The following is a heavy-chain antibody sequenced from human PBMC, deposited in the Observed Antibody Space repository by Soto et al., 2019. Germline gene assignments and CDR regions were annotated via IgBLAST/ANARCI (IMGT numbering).Heavy chain of an antibody. V-gene: IGHV1-2*02. CDR2: INPNSGGT. D-gene: IGHD1-1*01. J-gene: IGHJ4*02. CDR1: GYAFTGYY. Sequence: ASVKVSCKASGYAFTGYYMHWVRQAPGQGLEWMGWINPNSGGTNYAQKFQGRVTMTRDTSISTAYMELSRLRSDDTAVYYCARGPGHGWNLDYWGQGTLVTVSS. CDR3: ARGPGHGWNLDY.